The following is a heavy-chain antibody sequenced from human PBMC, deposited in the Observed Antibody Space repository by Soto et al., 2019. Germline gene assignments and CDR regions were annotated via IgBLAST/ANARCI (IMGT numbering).Heavy chain of an antibody. J-gene: IGHJ4*02. D-gene: IGHD5-12*01. CDR3: ARVSTTWEDDY. CDR1: GFTVSDYG. CDR2: ISSGSDTI. V-gene: IGHV3-48*02. Sequence: EVQLVESGGGLVQPGGSLRLSCAASGFTVSDYGVNWVRQAPGKGLEWISYISSGSDTIYYADSVKGRFTISRDDAKNSLFLQMTSLRDEDTAVYYCARVSTTWEDDYWGQGTMVTVSS.